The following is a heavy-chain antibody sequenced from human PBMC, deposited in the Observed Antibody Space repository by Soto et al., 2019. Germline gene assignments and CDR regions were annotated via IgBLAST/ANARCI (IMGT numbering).Heavy chain of an antibody. CDR1: GYTFTSYG. V-gene: IGHV1-18*04. D-gene: IGHD2-2*01. Sequence: QVQLVQSGAEVKKPGATVKVSCKASGYTFTSYGISWVRQARGQGLEGLGWLSAYNGNTNYAQKLQGRVTMTTDTSTSTVYMELRSLRTDYTAVYYSARVPYCSSASCYLHWFYTWGQGTLVTVSS. J-gene: IGHJ5*02. CDR2: LSAYNGNT. CDR3: ARVPYCSSASCYLHWFYT.